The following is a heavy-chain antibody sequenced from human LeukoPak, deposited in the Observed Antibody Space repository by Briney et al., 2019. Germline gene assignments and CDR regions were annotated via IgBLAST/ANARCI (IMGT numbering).Heavy chain of an antibody. CDR3: ARVERSLAAAGRGYFDY. J-gene: IGHJ4*02. CDR2: ISGSRSTI. D-gene: IGHD6-13*01. Sequence: GGSLRLSCAPSGFSFSVYYMSWIRQAPGGGMEWVSYISGSRSTIYYADAVKGRFTISRDNAKNSTYLQMNSLRAEDTAVYYCARVERSLAAAGRGYFDYWGQGTLVTVSS. V-gene: IGHV3-11*01. CDR1: GFSFSVYY.